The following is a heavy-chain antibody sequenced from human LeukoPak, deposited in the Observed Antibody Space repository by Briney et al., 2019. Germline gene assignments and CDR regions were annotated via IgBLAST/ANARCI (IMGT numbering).Heavy chain of an antibody. CDR1: GFTFSNAW. Sequence: PGGSLRLSCAASGFTFSNAWMSWVRQAPGKGLEWVGRIKSKTDGGTTDYAAPVKGRFTISRDDSKNTLYLQMNSLKTEDTAVYYCARVWGSGAWYLPDCWGQGTLVTVSS. J-gene: IGHJ4*02. V-gene: IGHV3-15*01. D-gene: IGHD6-19*01. CDR2: IKSKTDGGTT. CDR3: ARVWGSGAWYLPDC.